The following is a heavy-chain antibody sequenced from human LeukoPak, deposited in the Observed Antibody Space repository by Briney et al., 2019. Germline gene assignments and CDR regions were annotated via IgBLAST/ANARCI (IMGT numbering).Heavy chain of an antibody. CDR3: AQHLYYDYVWGSFGQFDY. Sequence: SGPTLVKPTQTLTLTCTFSGFSLSTNGVGVGWIRQPPGKALEWLALIYWDDDKRYSPSLKSRLTITKDTSKNQVVLTMTNMDPVDTATYYCAQHLYYDYVWGSFGQFDYWGQGTLVTVSS. V-gene: IGHV2-5*02. J-gene: IGHJ4*02. CDR2: IYWDDDK. D-gene: IGHD3-16*01. CDR1: GFSLSTNGVG.